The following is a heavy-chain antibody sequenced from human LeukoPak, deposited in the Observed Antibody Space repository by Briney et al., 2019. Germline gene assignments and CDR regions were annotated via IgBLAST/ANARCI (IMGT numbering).Heavy chain of an antibody. Sequence: PSETLSLTCTVSGGSVSTSDYYWGWIRQTPGTGLEWIGDIFHNGKTNYNPSLKGRVTISIDTSNNQFSLRLPSVTAADTAVYYCARIFDSWGQGTLVTVSS. CDR1: GGSVSTSDYY. J-gene: IGHJ4*02. CDR2: IFHNGKT. V-gene: IGHV4-61*05. CDR3: ARIFDS.